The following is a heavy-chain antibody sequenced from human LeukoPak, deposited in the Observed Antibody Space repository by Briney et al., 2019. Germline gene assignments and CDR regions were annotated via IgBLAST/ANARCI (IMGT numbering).Heavy chain of an antibody. CDR1: GGSISNYY. CDR2: IYYSGST. Sequence: SETLSLTCTVSGGSISNYYWSWIRQPPGKGLEWIGYIYYSGSTNYNPSFKSRVTISVDTSKNQFSLKLSSVTAADTAVYYCARGVPGYCTNGVCRDYWGQGTLVTVSS. J-gene: IGHJ4*02. CDR3: ARGVPGYCTNGVCRDY. D-gene: IGHD2-8*01. V-gene: IGHV4-59*12.